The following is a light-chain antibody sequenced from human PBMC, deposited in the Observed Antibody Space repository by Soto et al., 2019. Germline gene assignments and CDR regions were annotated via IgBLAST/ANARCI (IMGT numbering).Light chain of an antibody. V-gene: IGLV2-14*02. J-gene: IGLJ2*01. CDR1: SSDVGTYNL. CDR2: EVS. CDR3: ISYTTSSTVV. Sequence: QSALTQPASVSGSPGQSITISCTGPSSDVGTYNLVSWYQHYPGKAPKLMIYEVSNRPSGVSNRFSGSKSGNTASLTISGLQAEDEADYYCISYTTSSTVVFGGGTKLTVL.